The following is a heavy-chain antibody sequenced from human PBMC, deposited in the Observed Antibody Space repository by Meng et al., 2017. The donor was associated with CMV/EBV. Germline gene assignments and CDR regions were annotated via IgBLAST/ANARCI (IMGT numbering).Heavy chain of an antibody. J-gene: IGHJ5*02. CDR3: AREVVVITPYNWFDP. CDR1: GGSISSGSYY. CDR2: IYTSGST. Sequence: VQRPESGPGLVKPSQTLSLTCTVSGGSISSGSYYWSWIRQPAGKGLEWIGRIYTSGSTNYNPSLKSRVTISVDTSKNQFSLKLSSVTAADTAVYYCAREVVVITPYNWFDPWGQGTLVTVSS. V-gene: IGHV4-61*02. D-gene: IGHD3-22*01.